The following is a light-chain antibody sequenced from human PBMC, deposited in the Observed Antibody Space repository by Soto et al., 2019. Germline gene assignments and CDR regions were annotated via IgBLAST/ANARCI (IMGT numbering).Light chain of an antibody. J-gene: IGLJ3*02. V-gene: IGLV4-69*01. CDR2: LNSDGSH. CDR3: QTWGTGPWV. Sequence: QSVLTQSPSASASLGASVKLTCTLSSGHSSYAIAWHQQQPEKGPRYLMKLNSDGSHSKGDGIPDRFSGSSSGDERYLTISSLQSEDEADYYCQTWGTGPWVFGGGTKLTGL. CDR1: SGHSSYA.